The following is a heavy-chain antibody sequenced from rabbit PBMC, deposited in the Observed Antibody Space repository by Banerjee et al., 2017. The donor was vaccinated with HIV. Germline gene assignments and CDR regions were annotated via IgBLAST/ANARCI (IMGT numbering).Heavy chain of an antibody. J-gene: IGHJ6*01. CDR2: IDTGDGNS. CDR1: GFDFSSYW. CDR3: ARNYAL. D-gene: IGHD2-1*01. Sequence: LEESGGELVKPGASLTLTCTASGFDFSSYWMGWVRQAPGKGLALIACIDTGDGNSYHATWAKGRFTFSKSSSTTVTLQMTSLTAADTATYFCARNYALWGRVTLVT. V-gene: IGHV1S40*01.